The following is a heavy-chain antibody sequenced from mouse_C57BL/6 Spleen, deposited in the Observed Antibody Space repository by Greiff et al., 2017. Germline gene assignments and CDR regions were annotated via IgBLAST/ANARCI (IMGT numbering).Heavy chain of an antibody. CDR2: ISYDGSN. CDR3: AELYYFDY. Sequence: EVQLQESGPGLVKPSQSLSLTCSVTGYSITSGYYWNWIRQFPGNKLEWMGYISYDGSNNYNPSLKNRISITRDTSKNQFFLKLNSVTTEDTATYYCAELYYFDYWGQGTTLTVSS. CDR1: GYSITSGYY. V-gene: IGHV3-6*01. J-gene: IGHJ2*01.